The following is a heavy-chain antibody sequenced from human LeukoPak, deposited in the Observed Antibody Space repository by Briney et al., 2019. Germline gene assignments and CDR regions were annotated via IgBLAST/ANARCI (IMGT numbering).Heavy chain of an antibody. V-gene: IGHV3-64*02. CDR3: ARIGPGGHFDY. D-gene: IGHD3-16*01. CDR2: ISVNGDST. CDR1: GFTFSSYV. J-gene: IGHJ4*02. Sequence: GGSLRLSCAASGFTFSSYVLHWVRQAPGKGLEYVSGISVNGDSTYYADFVKGRFTMSRDNSRSTLNLQMGSLRAEDTAVYYCARIGPGGHFDYWGQGTLVTVSS.